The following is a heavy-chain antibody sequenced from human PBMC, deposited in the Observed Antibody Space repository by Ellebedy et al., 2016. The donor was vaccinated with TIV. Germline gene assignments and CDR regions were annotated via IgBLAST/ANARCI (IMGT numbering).Heavy chain of an antibody. CDR2: INHSGTT. CDR1: SGSFTAFY. D-gene: IGHD2-21*01. J-gene: IGHJ3*01. Sequence: GSLRLXXAVNSGSFTAFYWSWIRQSPGQGLQWLAEINHSGTTNYNPSLDSRVTISVDPSRKQFSLRVTSVTAADTAVYYCGRGRYWGFDVWGQGTVVTVSS. CDR3: GRGRYWGFDV. V-gene: IGHV4-34*01.